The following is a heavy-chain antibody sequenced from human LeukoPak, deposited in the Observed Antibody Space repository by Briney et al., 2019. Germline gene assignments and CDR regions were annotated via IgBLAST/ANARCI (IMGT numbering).Heavy chain of an antibody. Sequence: EASVKLSCKASGGTFSSYAISWVRQAPGPGLEWMGGIISIFGTANYAQTFQDRVTITTDESTNTAYMELSSWRSEDTGVYYFARDATGTIDACDIWGQGTMVTVSS. CDR2: IISIFGTA. CDR3: ARDATGTIDACDI. J-gene: IGHJ3*02. V-gene: IGHV1-69*05. D-gene: IGHD1-7*01. CDR1: GGTFSSYA.